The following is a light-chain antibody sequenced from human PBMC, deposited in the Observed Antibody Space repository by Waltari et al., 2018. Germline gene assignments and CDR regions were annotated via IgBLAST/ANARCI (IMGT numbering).Light chain of an antibody. V-gene: IGLV3-1*01. CDR1: NGDNYY. Sequence: YELTQPPAVSVSPGQTVNITCPGVNGDNYYDFWYQQKAAQSLVLLIYQDSKRHSGIPWRFSASNSANTAILTISGTQSTDEADYYCQVWDKTTVVFGGGTHVTVL. CDR2: QDS. J-gene: IGLJ2*01. CDR3: QVWDKTTVV.